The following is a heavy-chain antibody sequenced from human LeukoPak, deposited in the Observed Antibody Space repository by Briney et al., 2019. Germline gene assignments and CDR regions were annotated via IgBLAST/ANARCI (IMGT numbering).Heavy chain of an antibody. CDR2: MNPNSGNT. V-gene: IGHV1-8*01. CDR1: GYTFTSYD. Sequence: GASVKVSCKASGYTFTSYDINWVRQATGQGLEWMGWMNPNSGNTGYAQKFQGRVTMTRNTSISTAYMELSSLRSEDTAVYYCARGRITYSAGVTMALGHYWGQGILVTVSS. CDR3: ARGRITYSAGVTMALGHY. J-gene: IGHJ4*02. D-gene: IGHD3-10*01.